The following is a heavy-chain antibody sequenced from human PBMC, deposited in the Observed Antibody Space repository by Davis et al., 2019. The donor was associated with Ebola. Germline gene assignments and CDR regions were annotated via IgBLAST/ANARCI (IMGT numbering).Heavy chain of an antibody. CDR1: GDSVSSSGAA. Sequence: HSQTLSLTCAISGDSVSSSGAAWIWIRQSPSRGLEWLGRTYYGSKWNNDYAVSVKSRIIINPDTSKNQFSLQLNSVIPEDTALYYCARGWFRAGMDVWGEGTTVTVSP. CDR2: TYYGSKWNN. CDR3: ARGWFRAGMDV. D-gene: IGHD3-10*01. J-gene: IGHJ6*04. V-gene: IGHV6-1*01.